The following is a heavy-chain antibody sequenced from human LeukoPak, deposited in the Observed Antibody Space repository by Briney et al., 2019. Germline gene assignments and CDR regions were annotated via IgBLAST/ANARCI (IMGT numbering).Heavy chain of an antibody. J-gene: IGHJ4*02. V-gene: IGHV3-23*01. CDR1: GFTFSNYA. Sequence: PGGSLRLSCAVSGFTFSNYAMSWVRQAPGKGLEWVSAISGSGGSTYYADSVKGRFTISRDNSKNTLYLQMNSLRAEDTAVYYCANWHYDFWSGYYTGGSHDYWGQGTLVTVSS. CDR2: ISGSGGST. D-gene: IGHD3-3*01. CDR3: ANWHYDFWSGYYTGGSHDY.